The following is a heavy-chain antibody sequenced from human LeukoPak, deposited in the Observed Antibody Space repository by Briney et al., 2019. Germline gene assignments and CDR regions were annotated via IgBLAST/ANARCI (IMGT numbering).Heavy chain of an antibody. CDR1: GGSISSGGYY. CDR3: ASGRGVVVATSFTGWFDP. V-gene: IGHV4-31*03. Sequence: PSQTLSLTCTVSGGSISSGGYYWSWIRQHPGKGLEWIGYIYYSGSTYYNPSLKSRVTISVDTSKNQFSLKLSSVTAADTAVYYCASGRGVVVATSFTGWFDPWGQGTLVTVS. J-gene: IGHJ5*02. D-gene: IGHD2-15*01. CDR2: IYYSGST.